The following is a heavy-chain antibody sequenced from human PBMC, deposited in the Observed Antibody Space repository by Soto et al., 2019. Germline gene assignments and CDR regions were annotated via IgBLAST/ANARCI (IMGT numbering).Heavy chain of an antibody. CDR1: GFTFSSYS. J-gene: IGHJ4*02. CDR2: ISSSSSYI. D-gene: IGHD6-6*01. V-gene: IGHV3-21*01. Sequence: GGSLRLSCAASGFTFSSYSMSWVRQAPGKGLEWVSSISSSSSYIYYADSVKGRFTISRDNAKNSLYLQMNSLRAEDTAVYYCARVVRPSQTDNLDYWGQGTLVTVSS. CDR3: ARVVRPSQTDNLDY.